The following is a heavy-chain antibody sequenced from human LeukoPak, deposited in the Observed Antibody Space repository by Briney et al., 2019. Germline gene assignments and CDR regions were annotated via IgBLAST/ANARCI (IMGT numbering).Heavy chain of an antibody. J-gene: IGHJ4*02. Sequence: SVKVSRKASGGTFSSYAISWVRQAPGQGLEWMGGIIPIFGTANYAQKFQGRVTITADESTSTAYMELSSLRSEDTAVYYCARDGRMDLTGYYLFDYWGQGTLVTVSS. CDR1: GGTFSSYA. CDR2: IIPIFGTA. CDR3: ARDGRMDLTGYYLFDY. D-gene: IGHD3-9*01. V-gene: IGHV1-69*13.